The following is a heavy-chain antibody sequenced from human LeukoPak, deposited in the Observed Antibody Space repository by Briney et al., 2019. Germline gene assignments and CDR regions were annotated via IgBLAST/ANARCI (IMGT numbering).Heavy chain of an antibody. V-gene: IGHV4-61*02. D-gene: IGHD3-22*01. J-gene: IGHJ4*02. CDR2: IYTSGST. Sequence: SQTLSLTCTVSGGSISSGSCYWSWIRQPAGKGLEWIGRIYTSGSTNYNPSLKSRVTILVDTSKNQFSLKLSSVTAADTAVYYCARSYDSSGSDYWGQGTLVTVSS. CDR3: ARSYDSSGSDY. CDR1: GGSISSGSCY.